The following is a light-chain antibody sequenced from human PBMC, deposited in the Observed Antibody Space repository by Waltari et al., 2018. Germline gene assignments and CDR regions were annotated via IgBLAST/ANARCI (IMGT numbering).Light chain of an antibody. V-gene: IGLV2-14*01. Sequence: QSALTQPASVSGSPGQSVTIFCAGTSNDVGGYNSVSWYQEHPGQAPRVIIYDVSDRPSGVSDRFSGSKSGSTASLTISGLQAEDEADYYCSSQASNYVVLFGGGTKLTVL. CDR1: SNDVGGYNS. CDR2: DVS. J-gene: IGLJ2*01. CDR3: SSQASNYVVL.